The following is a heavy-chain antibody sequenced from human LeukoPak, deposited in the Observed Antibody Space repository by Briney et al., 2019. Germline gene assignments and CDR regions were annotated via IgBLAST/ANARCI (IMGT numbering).Heavy chain of an antibody. CDR2: ISGSGGTT. CDR1: GFTFDYYA. Sequence: GGSLRLSCAASGFTFDYYAVTWVRQAPGKGLEWVSIISGSGGTTYYADSVKGRFTISRDNSKNMLYLQMNSLRVEDTALYYCAKERGTTKDFDYWGQGTLVTVSS. J-gene: IGHJ4*02. V-gene: IGHV3-23*01. D-gene: IGHD1-7*01. CDR3: AKERGTTKDFDY.